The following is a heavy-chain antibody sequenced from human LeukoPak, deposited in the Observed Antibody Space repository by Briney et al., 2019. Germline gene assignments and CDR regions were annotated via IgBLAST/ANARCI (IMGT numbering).Heavy chain of an antibody. CDR1: GGSFSGYY. V-gene: IGHV4-34*01. Sequence: SETVSLTCAVYGGSFSGYYWSWIRQPPGKGLEWIGSIYYSGSTYYNPSLKSRVTISVDTSKNQFSLKLSSVTAADTAVYYCARDGDYGGNPNWGQGTLVTVSS. CDR2: IYYSGST. CDR3: ARDGDYGGNPN. J-gene: IGHJ4*02. D-gene: IGHD4-23*01.